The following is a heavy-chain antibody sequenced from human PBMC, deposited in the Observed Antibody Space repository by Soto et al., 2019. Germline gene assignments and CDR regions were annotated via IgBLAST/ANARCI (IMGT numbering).Heavy chain of an antibody. V-gene: IGHV3-53*01. J-gene: IGHJ4*02. CDR3: AGRLTTAASLDY. Sequence: VLLVESGGGLIQPGGSLRLSCAASGFSVSNNHMTWVRQAAGKGLEWVSLIHGGGSTYYADSVKGRFTISRDNSKTTLYLQMDSLRAEDTAIYYCAGRLTTAASLDYWGQGTLVTVSS. CDR1: GFSVSNNH. CDR2: IHGGGST. D-gene: IGHD3-16*01.